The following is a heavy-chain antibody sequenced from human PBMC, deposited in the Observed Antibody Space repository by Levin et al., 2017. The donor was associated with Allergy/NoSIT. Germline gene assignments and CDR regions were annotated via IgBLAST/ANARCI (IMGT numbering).Heavy chain of an antibody. CDR1: GFDFSKYS. J-gene: IGHJ6*03. V-gene: IGHV3-48*01. CDR2: ISSTSTTI. Sequence: GESLKISCAASGFDFSKYSMNWVRQVPGRGLEWVAYISSTSTTIYYRDSVKGRFTVSRDNAENSLYLQMNSLRAEDTAVYYCARDPYYYGSGNYYYYYMDIWGKGTTVTVSS. CDR3: ARDPYYYGSGNYYYYYMDI. D-gene: IGHD3-10*01.